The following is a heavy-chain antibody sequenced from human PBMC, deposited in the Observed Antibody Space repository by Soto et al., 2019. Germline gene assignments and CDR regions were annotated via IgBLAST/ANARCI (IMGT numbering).Heavy chain of an antibody. J-gene: IGHJ4*02. CDR3: ARDPEPQYYFDS. CDR2: ISGSGGTT. Sequence: QPQLVDSGGGLVKPGGSLRLSCAASRLTFSDYYMGWIRQAPGKGLEWISYISGSGGTTYYADSVKGRFTISRDNAKNSLYLHMNSLRVEDTAIYYCARDPEPQYYFDSWGQGTLVTVSS. CDR1: RLTFSDYY. V-gene: IGHV3-11*01.